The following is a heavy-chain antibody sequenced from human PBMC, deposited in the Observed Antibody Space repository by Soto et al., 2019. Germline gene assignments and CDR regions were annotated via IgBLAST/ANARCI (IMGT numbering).Heavy chain of an antibody. CDR2: IYYSGST. CDR3: ARHGEGVYSSSWYGANGGTSPSDY. D-gene: IGHD6-13*01. CDR1: GGSISSSSYY. Sequence: QLQLQESGPGLVKPSETLSLTCTVSGGSISSSSYYWGWIRQPPGKGLEWIGSIYYSGSTYYNPSLKSRVTLSVDTSKNQFSLKLSSVTAADTAVYYCARHGEGVYSSSWYGANGGTSPSDYWGQGTLVTVSS. J-gene: IGHJ4*02. V-gene: IGHV4-39*01.